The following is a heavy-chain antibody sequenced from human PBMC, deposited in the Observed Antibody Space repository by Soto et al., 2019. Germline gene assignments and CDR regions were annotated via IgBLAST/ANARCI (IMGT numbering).Heavy chain of an antibody. D-gene: IGHD3-9*01. CDR2: IYYSGST. J-gene: IGHJ5*02. V-gene: IGHV4-59*01. CDR3: AREVLDYDILTGYEYNWFDP. CDR1: GGSISSYY. Sequence: PSETLSLTCTVSGGSISSYYWNWIRQPPGKGLEWIGYIYYSGSTDYNPSLKSRVTVSVDTSKNQFSLKLSSVTAADTAVYYCAREVLDYDILTGYEYNWFDPWGQGTLVTVSS.